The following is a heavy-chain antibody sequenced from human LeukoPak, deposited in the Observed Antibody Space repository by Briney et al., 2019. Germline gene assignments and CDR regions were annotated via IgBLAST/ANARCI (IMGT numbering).Heavy chain of an antibody. J-gene: IGHJ4*02. V-gene: IGHV1-69*04. CDR2: IIPHLAIA. CDR3: ASGSRIRYFALPHTTGDY. CDR1: GGTFSNYA. Sequence: SVKVSCKASGGTFSNYAISWVRQAPGQGLEWMGRIIPHLAIADYAQKFQGRVTITADKSTSTAYMEVSSLRSEDTAVYYCASGSRIRYFALPHTTGDYWGQGTLVTVSS. D-gene: IGHD3-9*01.